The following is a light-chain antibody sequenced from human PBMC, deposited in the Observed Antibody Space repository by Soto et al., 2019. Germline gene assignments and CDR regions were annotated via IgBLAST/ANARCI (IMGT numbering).Light chain of an antibody. V-gene: IGKV2-28*01. CDR1: QSLLGSNGYNY. CDR3: MQALQGPPT. CDR2: LAS. Sequence: DILITQSPLSLPVTPGESASISCRSSQSLLGSNGYNYLDWYVQKPGQSPQLLISLASNRASGVPDRFSGSGSGTDFTLKISRVEAEDVGVYHCMQALQGPPTFGQGTKVDIK. J-gene: IGKJ1*01.